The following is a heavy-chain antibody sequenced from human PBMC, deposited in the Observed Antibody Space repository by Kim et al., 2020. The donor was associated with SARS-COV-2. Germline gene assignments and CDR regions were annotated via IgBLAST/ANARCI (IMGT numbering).Heavy chain of an antibody. Sequence: GGSLRLSCAASGFTFSSYLMSWVRQAPGKGLEWVGNIREDGSGTFYVDSVKGRFTFSRDNAKNSQFLHMNSLRVEDTAVYYCVRDERRSGDSPNYRFDYWGQGTLVTVSS. J-gene: IGHJ4*02. CDR1: GFTFSSYL. V-gene: IGHV3-7*01. CDR2: IREDGSGT. CDR3: VRDERRSGDSPNYRFDY. D-gene: IGHD7-27*01.